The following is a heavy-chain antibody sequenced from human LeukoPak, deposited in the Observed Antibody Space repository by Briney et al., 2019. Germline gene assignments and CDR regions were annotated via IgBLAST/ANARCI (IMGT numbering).Heavy chain of an antibody. D-gene: IGHD2-15*01. CDR1: GDSISSSSYY. CDR2: IYYIGST. Sequence: PSETLSLTCTVSGDSISSSSYYWGWIRQPPGKGLGWIGSIYYIGSTYYNPSLKSRVTMSVDTSKNQFSLKLTSVIAADTAVYYCARITVVVGAPDYYFDYWGQGTLVTVSS. V-gene: IGHV4-39*07. CDR3: ARITVVVGAPDYYFDY. J-gene: IGHJ4*02.